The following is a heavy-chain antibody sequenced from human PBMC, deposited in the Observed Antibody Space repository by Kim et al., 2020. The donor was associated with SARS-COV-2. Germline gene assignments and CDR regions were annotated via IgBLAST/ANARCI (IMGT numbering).Heavy chain of an antibody. Sequence: SETLSLTCSVSGDSISSATYFWGRNRQTTGKGLDGIGSISYSRTSHYNPSLKSPVTISIATSQNHIYLKLTSVTAADTAVYYCASMGYHSDIAAFHCGQG. J-gene: IGHJ1*01. CDR2: ISYSRTS. V-gene: IGHV4-39*02. D-gene: IGHD2-15*01. CDR1: GDSISSATYF. CDR3: ASMGYHSDIAAFH.